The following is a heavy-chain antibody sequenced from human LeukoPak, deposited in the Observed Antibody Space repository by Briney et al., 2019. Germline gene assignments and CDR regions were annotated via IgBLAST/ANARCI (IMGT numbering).Heavy chain of an antibody. D-gene: IGHD3-10*01. CDR1: GGSFSGYY. CDR2: INHSGST. CDR3: ARMVRGPWEEFDY. Sequence: SETLSLTCAVYGGSFSGYYGSWIRQPPGKGLEWIGEINHSGSTNYNPSLKSRVTISVDTSKNQFSLKLSSVTAADTAVYYCARMVRGPWEEFDYWGQGTLVTVSS. J-gene: IGHJ4*02. V-gene: IGHV4-34*01.